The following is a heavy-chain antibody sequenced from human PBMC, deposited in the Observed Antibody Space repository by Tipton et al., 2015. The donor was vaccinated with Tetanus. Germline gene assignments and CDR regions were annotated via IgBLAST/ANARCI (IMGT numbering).Heavy chain of an antibody. CDR2: IYYTGNT. CDR1: GGSINSGGHF. D-gene: IGHD3-3*01. V-gene: IGHV4-31*03. J-gene: IGHJ4*01. Sequence: TLSLTCTVSGGSINSGGHFWTWIRQRTGKGLEWIGYIYYTGNTYYNPSLKSRVTMSVDNSKNQFSLKLNSVTAADTAVYYCAREXXTXFGVVSXDYWG. CDR3: AREXXTXFGVVSXDY.